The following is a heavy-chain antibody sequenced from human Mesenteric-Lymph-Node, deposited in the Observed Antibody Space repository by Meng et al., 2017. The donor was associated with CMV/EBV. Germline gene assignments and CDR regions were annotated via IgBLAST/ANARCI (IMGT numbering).Heavy chain of an antibody. CDR2: ISSSGGAI. D-gene: IGHD1-26*01. Sequence: GGSLRLSCAASGFTFSSSEMNWVRQAPGKGLEWISYISSSGGAIYYADSVKDRFTISRDNAKNSLYLQMNSLRAEDTAVYYCARDRSGVGREGIDHWGQGTLVTVSS. J-gene: IGHJ4*02. V-gene: IGHV3-48*03. CDR3: ARDRSGVGREGIDH. CDR1: GFTFSSSE.